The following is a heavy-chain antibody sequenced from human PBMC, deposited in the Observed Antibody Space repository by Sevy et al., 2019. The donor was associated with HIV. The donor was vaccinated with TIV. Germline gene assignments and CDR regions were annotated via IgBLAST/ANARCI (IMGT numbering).Heavy chain of an antibody. CDR1: GGSITSYY. CDR2: IYYNGNT. CDR3: AGENVWGKGYS. V-gene: IGHV4-59*08. J-gene: IGHJ4*02. Sequence: SETLSLTCTVSGGSITSYYWGWIRQPPGKGLEWIANIYYNGNTNYNPSLKSRVTVSLDTSKNQFSLRLSSVTAADTAIYYCAGENVWGKGYSWGQGALVTVS. D-gene: IGHD1-26*01.